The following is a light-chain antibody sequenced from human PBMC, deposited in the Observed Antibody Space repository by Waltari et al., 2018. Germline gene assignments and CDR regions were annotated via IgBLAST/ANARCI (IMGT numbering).Light chain of an antibody. Sequence: DIVVTQSPLSLPVTPGEPASISCRSSQSLLYSNGYNYLDWYLQKPGQSPQLLIYLGSNRASGVPDRFSGSGSGTDFTLKISRVEAEDFGVYYCIQTLQTPLTFGGGTKVEIK. CDR3: IQTLQTPLT. CDR1: QSLLYSNGYNY. J-gene: IGKJ4*01. V-gene: IGKV2-28*01. CDR2: LGS.